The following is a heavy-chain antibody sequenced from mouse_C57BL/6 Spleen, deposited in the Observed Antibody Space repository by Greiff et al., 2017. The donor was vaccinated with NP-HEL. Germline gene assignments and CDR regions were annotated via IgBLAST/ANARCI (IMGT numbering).Heavy chain of an antibody. J-gene: IGHJ3*01. CDR3: VRSGDGYSAWFAY. V-gene: IGHV10-1*01. CDR2: IRSKSNNYAT. CDR1: GFSFNTYA. Sequence: EVQGVESGGGLVQPKGSLKLSCAASGFSFNTYAMNWVRQAPGKGLEWVARIRSKSNNYATYYADSVKDRFTISRDDSESMLYLQMNNLKTEDTAMYYCVRSGDGYSAWFAYWGQGTLVTVSA. D-gene: IGHD2-3*01.